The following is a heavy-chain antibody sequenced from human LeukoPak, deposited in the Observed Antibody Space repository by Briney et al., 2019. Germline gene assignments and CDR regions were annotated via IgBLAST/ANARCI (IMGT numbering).Heavy chain of an antibody. D-gene: IGHD3-10*01. CDR3: ARGVRRYGSGSYYTGNWFDP. Sequence: ASVKVSCKASGYTFTGYYMHWVRQAPGQGVEWMGWINPNSGGTNYAQKFQGRVTMTRDTSISTAYMELSRLRSDDTAVYYCARGVRRYGSGSYYTGNWFDPWGQGTLVTVSS. J-gene: IGHJ5*02. V-gene: IGHV1-2*02. CDR2: INPNSGGT. CDR1: GYTFTGYY.